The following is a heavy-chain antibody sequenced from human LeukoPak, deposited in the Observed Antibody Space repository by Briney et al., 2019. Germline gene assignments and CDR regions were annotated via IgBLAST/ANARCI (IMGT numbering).Heavy chain of an antibody. CDR1: GYALSTFS. Sequence: GASVKVSCKASGYALSTFSLNWVRQAPGQGLEWVGWINTNTGDPMYAQGFIGRFVFSLDTSVNTAYLQISGLKAEDTAVYYCVRPGVGSGYFFPFEYWGQGTLVTVSS. J-gene: IGHJ4*02. CDR2: INTNTGDP. CDR3: VRPGVGSGYFFPFEY. V-gene: IGHV7-4-1*02. D-gene: IGHD3-22*01.